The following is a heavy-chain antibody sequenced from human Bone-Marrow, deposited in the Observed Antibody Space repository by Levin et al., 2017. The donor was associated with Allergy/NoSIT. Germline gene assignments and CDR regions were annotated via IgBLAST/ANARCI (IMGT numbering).Heavy chain of an antibody. Sequence: GGSLRLSCEAFGFTFKDFYMTWVRQAPGKGLEWLSDISDNGIYKKYADSVKGRITISRDNDKNSLYLDISSLRAEDTAVYYCARERGSSWYGGTDYYYYYGDVWGKGTTVIVS. J-gene: IGHJ6*03. D-gene: IGHD6-13*01. CDR1: GFTFKDFY. CDR3: ARERGSSWYGGTDYYYYYGDV. CDR2: ISDNGIYK. V-gene: IGHV3-11*06.